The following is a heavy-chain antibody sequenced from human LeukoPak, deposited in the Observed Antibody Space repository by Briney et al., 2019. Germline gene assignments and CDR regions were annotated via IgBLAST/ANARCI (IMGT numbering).Heavy chain of an antibody. V-gene: IGHV4-34*01. CDR3: ARGRAGALYFDY. CDR2: INHSGST. Sequence: SETLSLTCAVYGGSFSGYYWSWIRQPPGKGLEWIGEINHSGSTNYNPSLKSRVTISVDTSKNQFSLKLSSVTAADTAVYYCARGRAGALYFDYWGQGILVTVSS. CDR1: GGSFSGYY. D-gene: IGHD4-17*01. J-gene: IGHJ4*02.